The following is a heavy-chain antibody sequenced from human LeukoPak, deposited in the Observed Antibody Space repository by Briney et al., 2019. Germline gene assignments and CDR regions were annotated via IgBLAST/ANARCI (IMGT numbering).Heavy chain of an antibody. CDR3: ARMDFDAFDI. CDR2: MNPNSGGT. CDR1: GYTFSTYY. D-gene: IGHD3/OR15-3a*01. J-gene: IGHJ3*02. Sequence: ASVKVSCKASGYTFSTYYVHWVRQATGQGLEWMGWMNPNSGGTNYAQKFQGRVTMTRDTSISTAYMELSRLRSDDTAVYYCARMDFDAFDIWGQGTMVTVSS. V-gene: IGHV1-2*02.